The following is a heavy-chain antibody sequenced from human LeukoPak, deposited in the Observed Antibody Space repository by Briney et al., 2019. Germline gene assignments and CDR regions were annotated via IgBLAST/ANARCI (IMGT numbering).Heavy chain of an antibody. J-gene: IGHJ4*02. CDR2: IGSSGTTI. CDR3: ALLAVASDFDY. Sequence: GGSLRLSCAVSGFPFSIYEMNWVRQAPGKGLEWVSNIGSSGTTIYYADSVKGRFSISRDNAKNSLYLQMNGLRVEDTAVYYCALLAVASDFDYWGQGALVTVSS. CDR1: GFPFSIYE. V-gene: IGHV3-48*03. D-gene: IGHD6-19*01.